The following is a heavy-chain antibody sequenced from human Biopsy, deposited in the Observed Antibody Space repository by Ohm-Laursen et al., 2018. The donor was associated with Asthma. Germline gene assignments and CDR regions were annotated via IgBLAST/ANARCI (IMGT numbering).Heavy chain of an antibody. CDR1: GFSFSNFA. D-gene: IGHD1-1*01. CDR3: VRDGTDDAFDI. CDR2: ISKDASTQ. Sequence: SLGLSCTASGFSFSNFAIHWVRQAPGKGLEWVGVISKDASTQDYADSVKGRFTMARDNSKNTLDLRMNSLREEDTAVYYCVRDGTDDAFDIWGQGTVVSVSS. V-gene: IGHV3-30*01. J-gene: IGHJ3*02.